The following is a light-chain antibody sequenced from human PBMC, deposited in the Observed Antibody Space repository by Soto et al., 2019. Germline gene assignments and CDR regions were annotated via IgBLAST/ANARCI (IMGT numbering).Light chain of an antibody. V-gene: IGLV1-44*01. CDR2: SNN. J-gene: IGLJ1*01. CDR1: RSNIGSNT. Sequence: QSVLTQPPSASGTPGQRVTISCSGSRSNIGSNTVNWYQQLPGSAPKLLIYSNNQRPSGVPDRFSGSKSGTSASLAISGLRSEDEADYYCAAWDDSLTGFYVFGTGTKVTV. CDR3: AAWDDSLTGFYV.